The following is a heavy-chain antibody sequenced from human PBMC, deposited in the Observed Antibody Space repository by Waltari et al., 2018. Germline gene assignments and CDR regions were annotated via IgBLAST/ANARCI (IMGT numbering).Heavy chain of an antibody. J-gene: IGHJ4*02. D-gene: IGHD1-20*01. CDR1: AIIFDHFA. Sequence: EVQLLESGGGLVQPWGSLRLSCAASAIIFDHFAINWVRLAPGTGLDWVAAITVSDDTFYADSVMGRFTVSRDTSKNTVYLQMNGLRAEDTAIYYCAKPFYNWDDPLHSWGQGTLVAVSS. CDR3: AKPFYNWDDPLHS. V-gene: IGHV3-23*01. CDR2: ITVSDDT.